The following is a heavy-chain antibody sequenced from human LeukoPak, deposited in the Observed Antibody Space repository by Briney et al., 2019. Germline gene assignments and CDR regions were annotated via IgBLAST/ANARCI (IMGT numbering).Heavy chain of an antibody. D-gene: IGHD2-2*01. Sequence: ASVKVSCKASGYTFTNHDINWVRQAPGQGLEWMGWISGYNGNTNYAQKLQGRVTMTTDTSTSTAYMELRSLGSDDTAVYYCARDYVYCTSTSCYEGHTFDVWGQGTMVTVSS. CDR3: ARDYVYCTSTSCYEGHTFDV. J-gene: IGHJ3*01. CDR1: GYTFTNHD. CDR2: ISGYNGNT. V-gene: IGHV1-18*04.